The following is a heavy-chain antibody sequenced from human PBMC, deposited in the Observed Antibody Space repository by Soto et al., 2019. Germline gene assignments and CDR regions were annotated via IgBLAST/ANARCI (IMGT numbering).Heavy chain of an antibody. CDR1: GYTFTAYS. CDR2: FNPNSGDT. CDR3: AREASAVISPDY. Sequence: ASVKVSCKASGYTFTAYSMHWVRQAPGQGLEWVGWFNPNSGDTIYAQKFQGRVTLTRDTSIGTAYMELYSLTSDDTAVYYCAREASAVISPDYWGQGTLVTVSS. J-gene: IGHJ4*02. V-gene: IGHV1-2*02. D-gene: IGHD6-19*01.